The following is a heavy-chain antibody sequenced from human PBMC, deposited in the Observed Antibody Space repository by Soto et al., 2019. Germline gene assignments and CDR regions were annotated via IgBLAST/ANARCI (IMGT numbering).Heavy chain of an antibody. D-gene: IGHD5-12*01. Sequence: QVQLVESGGGVVQPGRSLRLSCAASGFTFSSYGMHWVRQAPGKGLEWVAVIWYDGSNKYYADSVKGRFTISRDNSKNTMYLQMNRLRAEDTAVYYCARVYSCYDWVVDYWGQGTLVTVSS. J-gene: IGHJ4*02. CDR1: GFTFSSYG. CDR2: IWYDGSNK. V-gene: IGHV3-33*01. CDR3: ARVYSCYDWVVDY.